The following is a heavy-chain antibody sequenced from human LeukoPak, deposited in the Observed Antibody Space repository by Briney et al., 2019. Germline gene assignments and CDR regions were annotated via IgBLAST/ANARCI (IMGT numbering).Heavy chain of an antibody. Sequence: GGSLRLSCAASGFTFSRHAMSWVRQAPGRGLEWVSTIDRSGDDTYYRGSVKGRFTISRDNFKSTLYLQMYSLRAEDTAIYYCAKGGDELDYWGQGTLVTVSS. J-gene: IGHJ4*02. D-gene: IGHD7-27*01. CDR2: IDRSGDDT. CDR1: GFTFSRHA. V-gene: IGHV3-23*01. CDR3: AKGGDELDY.